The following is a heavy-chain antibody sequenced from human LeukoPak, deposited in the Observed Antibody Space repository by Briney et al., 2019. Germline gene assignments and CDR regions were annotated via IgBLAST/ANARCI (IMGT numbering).Heavy chain of an antibody. CDR2: INCYNGNT. J-gene: IGHJ4*02. CDR1: GYNFNNNG. D-gene: IGHD6-13*01. CDR3: ARDLGALTSSWYYLSYY. Sequence: GASVKVSCKASGYNFNNNGISWVRQAPGQGLEWMGWINCYNGNTKYSQKIQGRVTMTKDTSTSTVYMELRSLRSDDTAVYYCARDLGALTSSWYYLSYYWGQGTLVTASS. V-gene: IGHV1-18*04.